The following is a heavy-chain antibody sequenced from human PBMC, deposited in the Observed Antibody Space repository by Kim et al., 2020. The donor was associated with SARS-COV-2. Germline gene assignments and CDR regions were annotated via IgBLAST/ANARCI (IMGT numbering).Heavy chain of an antibody. V-gene: IGHV3-74*01. Sequence: GGSLRLSCAASGFSFNYYRMHWVRQAPGKGLVWVSNINNDGSSTSYVDSVKGRFAISRDNAKHTLYLQMNSLRDEDTAVYYCARADPLGAYWGQGTLVTVSS. J-gene: IGHJ4*02. CDR2: INNDGSST. CDR3: ARADPLGAY. CDR1: GFSFNYYR.